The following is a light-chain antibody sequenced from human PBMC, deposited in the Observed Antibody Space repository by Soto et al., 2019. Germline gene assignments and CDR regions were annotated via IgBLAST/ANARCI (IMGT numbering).Light chain of an antibody. CDR2: DAS. J-gene: IGKJ4*01. V-gene: IGKV3-11*01. CDR1: QSVSTY. Sequence: EIVLTQSPATLSLSPGERATLSCRASQSVSTYLAWYQQKPGQAPRLLIYDASKRATGIPARFSGGGSGTDFTLTISILEPEDFAVYYCQHREDWPLTFGGGTKVEIK. CDR3: QHREDWPLT.